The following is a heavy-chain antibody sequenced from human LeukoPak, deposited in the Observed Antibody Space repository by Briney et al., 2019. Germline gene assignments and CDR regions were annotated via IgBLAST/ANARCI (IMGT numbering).Heavy chain of an antibody. J-gene: IGHJ6*03. V-gene: IGHV3-48*03. CDR2: ISSSGSTI. D-gene: IGHD6-6*01. CDR1: GFTFSSYE. CDR3: ARDQRPRHLHYYYYYYMDV. Sequence: GGSLRLSCAASGFTFSSYEMNWVRQAPGKGLEWVSYISSSGSTIYYADSVKGRFTISRDNAKNSLYLQMNSLRAEDTAVYYCARDQRPRHLHYYYYYYMDVWGKGTTVTISS.